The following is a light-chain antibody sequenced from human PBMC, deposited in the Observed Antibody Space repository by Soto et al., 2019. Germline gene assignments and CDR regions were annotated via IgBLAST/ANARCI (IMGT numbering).Light chain of an antibody. V-gene: IGKV1-5*01. CDR1: QTIGRW. Sequence: DLQMTQSPSSLSASLVHILTITCRSSQTIGRWLAWYQQKPGKAPKVLIYDASSLQSGVPSRFSGSGSGTEFTLTISSLQPDDFATYYCQQYNSYSSYNCGKGTKGDIK. CDR2: DAS. CDR3: QQYNSYSSYN. J-gene: IGKJ2*01.